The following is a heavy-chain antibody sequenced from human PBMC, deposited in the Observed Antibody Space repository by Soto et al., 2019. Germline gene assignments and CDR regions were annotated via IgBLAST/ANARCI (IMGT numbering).Heavy chain of an antibody. CDR2: INHSGST. J-gene: IGHJ4*02. Sequence: WIRQPPGKGLEWIGEINHSGSTNYNPSLKSRVTLSVDTSKNQFSLKLSSVTAADTAVYYCARRHSGYTYWGQGTLVTVSS. D-gene: IGHD5-12*01. CDR3: ARRHSGYTY. V-gene: IGHV4-34*01.